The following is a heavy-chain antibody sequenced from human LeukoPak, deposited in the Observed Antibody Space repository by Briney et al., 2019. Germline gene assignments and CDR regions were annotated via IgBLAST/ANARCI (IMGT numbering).Heavy chain of an antibody. V-gene: IGHV3-21*01. Sequence: GGSLRLSCAASGFTFSSYSMNWVRQAPGKGLEWVSSISSSSSYIYYADSVKGRLTISRDNAKNSLYLQMNSLRAEDTAVYYCARVPFFGSGGYDYWGQGTLVTVSS. CDR3: ARVPFFGSGGYDY. D-gene: IGHD2-15*01. CDR2: ISSSSSYI. CDR1: GFTFSSYS. J-gene: IGHJ4*02.